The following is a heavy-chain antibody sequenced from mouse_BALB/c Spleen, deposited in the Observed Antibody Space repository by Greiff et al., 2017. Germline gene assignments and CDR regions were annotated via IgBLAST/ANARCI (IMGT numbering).Heavy chain of an antibody. V-gene: IGHV14-3*02. CDR1: GFNIKDTY. Sequence: EVNLVESGAELVKPGASVKLSCTASGFNIKDTYMHWVKQRPEQGLEWIGRIDPANGNTKYDPKFQGKATITADTSSNTAYLQLSSLTSEDTAVYYCARNYGSGYWGQGTTLTVSS. J-gene: IGHJ2*01. CDR2: IDPANGNT. D-gene: IGHD1-1*01. CDR3: ARNYGSGY.